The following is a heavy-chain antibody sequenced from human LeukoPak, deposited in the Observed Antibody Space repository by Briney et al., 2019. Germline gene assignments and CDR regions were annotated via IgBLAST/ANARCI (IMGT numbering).Heavy chain of an antibody. CDR3: TRLGSSGWYNWFDP. CDR1: GFTFSGSA. Sequence: GGSVRLSCASSGFTFSGSAMHWVRQASGKGLEWVGRIRRKANSYATAYAASVKGRFTLPRHDPKNTAYLQMNSLKTENTAVYYCTRLGSSGWYNWFDPWGQGTLVTVSS. CDR2: IRRKANSYAT. V-gene: IGHV3-73*01. D-gene: IGHD6-19*01. J-gene: IGHJ5*02.